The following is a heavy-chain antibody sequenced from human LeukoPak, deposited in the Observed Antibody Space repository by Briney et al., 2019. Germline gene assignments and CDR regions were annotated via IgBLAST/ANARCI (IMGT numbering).Heavy chain of an antibody. CDR2: INSDGSST. CDR1: GFTFSYYW. J-gene: IGHJ4*02. D-gene: IGHD2-15*01. V-gene: IGHV3-74*01. Sequence: GGSLRLSCAASGFTFSYYWMHWVRQAPGKGLVRVSRINSDGSSTTYADSVKGRFTISRDNAKNTLYLQMNSLRAEDTAVYYCARGAAVPDYWGQGTLVTVSS. CDR3: ARGAAVPDY.